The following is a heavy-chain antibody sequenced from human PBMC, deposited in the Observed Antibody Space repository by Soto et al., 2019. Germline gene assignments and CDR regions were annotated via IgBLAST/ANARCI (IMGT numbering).Heavy chain of an antibody. D-gene: IGHD5-12*01. CDR2: IYYSGST. J-gene: IGHJ4*02. V-gene: IGHV4-39*01. CDR1: GGSISSSSYY. Sequence: SETLSLTCTVSGGSISSSSYYWGWIRQPPGKGLEWIGSIYYSGSTYYNPSLKSRVTISVDTSKNQFSLKLSSVTAADTAVYYCARHRSGYEDFPFDYWGQGTLVTVSS. CDR3: ARHRSGYEDFPFDY.